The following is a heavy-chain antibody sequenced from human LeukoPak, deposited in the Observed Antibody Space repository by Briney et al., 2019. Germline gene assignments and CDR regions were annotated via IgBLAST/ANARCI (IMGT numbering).Heavy chain of an antibody. D-gene: IGHD6-13*01. Sequence: GGSLRLSCAASGFTFSRYTMKWVRQAPGKGLEWVSSTSSSSSNIYYADSVKGRFTISRDNSKNTLYLQMNSLRAEDTAVYYCAKGEDSSSWSNYYYMDVWGKGTTVTVSS. V-gene: IGHV3-21*01. CDR2: TSSSSSNI. CDR3: AKGEDSSSWSNYYYMDV. CDR1: GFTFSRYT. J-gene: IGHJ6*03.